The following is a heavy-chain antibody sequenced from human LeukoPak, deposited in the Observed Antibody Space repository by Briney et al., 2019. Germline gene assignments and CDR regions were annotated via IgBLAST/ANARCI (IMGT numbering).Heavy chain of an antibody. J-gene: IGHJ3*02. CDR3: AREDGYNHDAFDI. Sequence: GGSLRLSCAASGFTVSSNYMSWVRQAPGKGLEWVSVIYSGGSTYYADSVKGRFTISRDNSKNTLYLQMNSLRAEDTAVYYCAREDGYNHDAFDIWGQGTMVTVSS. V-gene: IGHV3-53*01. CDR2: IYSGGST. D-gene: IGHD5-24*01. CDR1: GFTVSSNY.